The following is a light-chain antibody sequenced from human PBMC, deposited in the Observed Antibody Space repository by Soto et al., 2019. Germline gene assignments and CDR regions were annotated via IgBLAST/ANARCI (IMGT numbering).Light chain of an antibody. Sequence: DIHMTQSPSSLSASVGDRAHITCRASQTVSSYLNWYQQKPGTVPKLLIYATSNLQSGVPSRFSGRGFGTDFTLTISSLQPEDFATYYCQQSFTTPSFGQGTRLEI. CDR2: ATS. CDR3: QQSFTTPS. CDR1: QTVSSY. V-gene: IGKV1-39*01. J-gene: IGKJ5*01.